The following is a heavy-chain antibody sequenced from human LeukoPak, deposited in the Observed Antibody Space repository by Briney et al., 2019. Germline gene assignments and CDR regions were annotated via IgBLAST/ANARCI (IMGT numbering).Heavy chain of an antibody. D-gene: IGHD5-18*01. CDR1: GYTFTSYG. Sequence: GASVKVSCKASGYTFTSYGISWVRQAPGQGLEWMGWISAYNGNTNYAQKLQGRVTMTTDTSTSTAYMELRSLRSDDMAVYYCARDPDTAMVQDAFDIWGQGTMVTVSS. CDR2: ISAYNGNT. CDR3: ARDPDTAMVQDAFDI. J-gene: IGHJ3*02. V-gene: IGHV1-18*03.